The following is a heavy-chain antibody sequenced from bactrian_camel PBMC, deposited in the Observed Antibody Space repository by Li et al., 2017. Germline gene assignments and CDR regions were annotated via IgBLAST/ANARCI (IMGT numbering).Heavy chain of an antibody. V-gene: IGHV3S25*01. D-gene: IGHD2*01. CDR3: ASQWLGVNRLLERYYKN. Sequence: QLVESGGGWVPPGGSLRLSCAASGFLVRRAWIHWVRQGPGKGLEWVSTNSSNGEHKYYAPSVEGRFTISRDNAKSTVYLQMNSLSPEDTAMYYCASQWLGVNRLLERYYKNWGQGTQVTVS. CDR2: NSSNGEHK. CDR1: GFLVRRAW. J-gene: IGHJ4*01.